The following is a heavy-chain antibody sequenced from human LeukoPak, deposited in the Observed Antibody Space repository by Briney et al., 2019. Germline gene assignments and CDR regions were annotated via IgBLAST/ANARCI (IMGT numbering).Heavy chain of an antibody. CDR1: GGSITSYY. CDR2: ISASGST. Sequence: SETLSLTCTVSGGSITSYYWSWVRQPAGKGLEWIGRISASGSTNYNPSLESRVTLPVDTSKNQFSLKLSSVTAADTAVYYCAREGRSSTPGYWGQGTLVTVSS. D-gene: IGHD2-15*01. CDR3: AREGRSSTPGY. J-gene: IGHJ4*02. V-gene: IGHV4-4*07.